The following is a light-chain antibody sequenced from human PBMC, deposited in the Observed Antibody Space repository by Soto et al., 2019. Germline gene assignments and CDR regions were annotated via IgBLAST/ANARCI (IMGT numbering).Light chain of an antibody. CDR3: QQYASSRT. V-gene: IGKV3-20*01. J-gene: IGKJ1*01. CDR2: GAS. Sequence: EIVLTQSPGTLSLSPGERATLSCRASQSVSSSYLAWYQQKPGQAPRLLIYGASSRATGIPDRFSGSGSGTDFTLTISGLEPEDFALYYCQQYASSRTFGQGTKVDIK. CDR1: QSVSSSY.